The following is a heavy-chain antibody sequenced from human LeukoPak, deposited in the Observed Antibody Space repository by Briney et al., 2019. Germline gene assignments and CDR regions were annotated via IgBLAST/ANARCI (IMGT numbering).Heavy chain of an antibody. CDR2: INHSGST. J-gene: IGHJ3*02. CDR1: GGSFSGYY. Sequence: SETLSLTCAVYGGSFSGYYWSWIRQPPGKGLEWTGEINHSGSTNYNPSLKSRVTISVDTSKNQFSLKLSSVTAADTAVYYCASFQQQDDAFDIWGQGTMVTVSS. D-gene: IGHD6-13*01. V-gene: IGHV4-34*01. CDR3: ASFQQQDDAFDI.